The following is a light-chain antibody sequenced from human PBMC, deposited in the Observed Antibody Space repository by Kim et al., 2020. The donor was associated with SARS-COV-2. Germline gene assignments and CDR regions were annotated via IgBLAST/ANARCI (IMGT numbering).Light chain of an antibody. CDR1: SSEVGRYDY. J-gene: IGLJ6*01. CDR2: DVI. V-gene: IGLV2-11*01. CDR3: CSFADNNTWV. Sequence: GQSVPISCTGTSSEVGRYDYVSWYQHHPDKAPKGIIYDVIKRPSGFPDRFSGSKSGSTASLTISGLQAEDEANYYCCSFADNNTWVFGGGTKVTVL.